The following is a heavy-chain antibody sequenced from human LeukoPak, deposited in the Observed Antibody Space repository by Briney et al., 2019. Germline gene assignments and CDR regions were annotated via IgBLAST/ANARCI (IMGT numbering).Heavy chain of an antibody. CDR1: GGSSSGYY. V-gene: IGHV4-34*01. CDR2: INHSGST. J-gene: IGHJ4*02. D-gene: IGHD1-1*01. Sequence: KPSETLSLTCAVYGGSSSGYYWSWIRQPPGKGLEWIGEINHSGSTNYNPSLKSRVTISVDTSKNQFSLKLSSVTAADTAVYYCARGRTTSLSYFDYWGQGTLVTVSS. CDR3: ARGRTTSLSYFDY.